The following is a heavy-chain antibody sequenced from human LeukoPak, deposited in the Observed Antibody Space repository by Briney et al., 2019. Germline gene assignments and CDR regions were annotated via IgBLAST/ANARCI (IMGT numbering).Heavy chain of an antibody. CDR1: GFTFSSYE. V-gene: IGHV3-48*03. Sequence: GGSLRLSCAASGFTFSSYEMNWVRQAPGKGLEWVSYISSSGSAIYYADSVKGRFTISRDNAKNSLYLQMNSLRAEDTAVYYCARVGRQLWEDYYYGMDVWGQGTTVTVSS. D-gene: IGHD5-18*01. CDR3: ARVGRQLWEDYYYGMDV. J-gene: IGHJ6*02. CDR2: ISSSGSAI.